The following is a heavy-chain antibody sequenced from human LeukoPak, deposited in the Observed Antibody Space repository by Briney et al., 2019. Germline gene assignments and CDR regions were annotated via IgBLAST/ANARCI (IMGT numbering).Heavy chain of an antibody. D-gene: IGHD6-19*01. J-gene: IGHJ4*02. CDR2: INNSGGRT. CDR3: ARDGQWLGKLFDY. V-gene: IGHV3-23*01. Sequence: GGSLRLSCAASGFTFSKYDMSWVRQGPGKGPEWVSGINNSGGRTYYADSVKGRFTISRDNSKNSLYLQMNSLRDEDTAVYYCARDGQWLGKLFDYWGQGTLVTVSS. CDR1: GFTFSKYD.